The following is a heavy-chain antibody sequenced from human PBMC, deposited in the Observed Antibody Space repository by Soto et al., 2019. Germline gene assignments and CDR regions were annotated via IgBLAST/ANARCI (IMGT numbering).Heavy chain of an antibody. J-gene: IGHJ5*02. CDR2: ISSRASYT. CDR1: GFNFSNYY. D-gene: IGHD2-2*01. CDR3: ARRQPMLFLDT. Sequence: QLVEIGGGLVNPGESLRLSCAATGFNFSNYYMAWVRQAPGKALEWISYISSRASYTKYPDSVEGRFTVSRDNANGSLYLQMNSLRVEDTGIYYCARRQPMLFLDTWGQGTVVTVSS. V-gene: IGHV3-11*06.